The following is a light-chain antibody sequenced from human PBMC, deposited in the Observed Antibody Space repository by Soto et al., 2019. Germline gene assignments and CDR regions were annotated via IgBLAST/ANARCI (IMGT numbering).Light chain of an antibody. CDR2: AAF. CDR1: QSISNY. J-gene: IGKJ3*01. Sequence: DIQMTQSPSSLSASVGDRVTITCRASQSISNYLNWYQQKPGKAPKLLIYAAFSLQSEVPSRFSGSGSGTDFTLTISSLQPEDSASYYCQQSYIIPFTFGPGTKVNIK. CDR3: QQSYIIPFT. V-gene: IGKV1-39*01.